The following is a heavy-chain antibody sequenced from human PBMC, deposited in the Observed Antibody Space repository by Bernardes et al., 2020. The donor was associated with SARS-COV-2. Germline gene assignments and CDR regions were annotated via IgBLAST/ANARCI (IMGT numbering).Heavy chain of an antibody. CDR1: GFSVSAYE. CDR2: ISSSGSPI. D-gene: IGHD3-16*01. V-gene: IGHV3-48*03. CDR3: AKDINMYVETLFGRVMAIPGGMDV. Sequence: GGSLRLSCAASGFSVSAYEMNWVRQAPGKGLEWVSYISSSGSPIYYADSAKGRFTISKDNARNTLYLQMNSLRAEDTAVYYCAKDINMYVETLFGRVMAIPGGMDVWGQGTTVTVSS. J-gene: IGHJ6*02.